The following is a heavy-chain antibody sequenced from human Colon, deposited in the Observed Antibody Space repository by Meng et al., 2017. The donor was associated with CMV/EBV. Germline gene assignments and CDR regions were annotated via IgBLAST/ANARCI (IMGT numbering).Heavy chain of an antibody. V-gene: IGHV1-2*06. Sequence: QVQLVQSGVEVKKPGTSVNLSCKASGYTFTGYWMHWVRQAPGQGLEWMGRIKPSTGDTNYAQNFQGRVTVTRDTSISTVYMEVNSLTSDDTAVYYCTREGFDYWGQGALVNRLL. CDR1: GYTFTGYW. J-gene: IGHJ4*02. CDR3: TREGFDY. CDR2: IKPSTGDT.